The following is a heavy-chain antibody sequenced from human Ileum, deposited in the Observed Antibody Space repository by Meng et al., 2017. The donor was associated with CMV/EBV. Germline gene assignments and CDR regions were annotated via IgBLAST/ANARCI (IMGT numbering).Heavy chain of an antibody. CDR3: ANILRISGGEGY. D-gene: IGHD6-13*01. CDR1: GFTFSSFV. CDR2: ITGSGSSK. Sequence: GGSLRLSCAASGFTFSSFVMTWVRQARGKGLEWVSGITGSGSSKYYADSVMGRFTISRDNSKNTLYLQMNSLRGEDTAVYYCANILRISGGEGYWGQGTLVTVSS. J-gene: IGHJ4*02. V-gene: IGHV3-23*01.